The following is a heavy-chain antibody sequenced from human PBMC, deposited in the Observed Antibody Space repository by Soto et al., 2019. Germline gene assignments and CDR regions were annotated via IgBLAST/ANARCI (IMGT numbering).Heavy chain of an antibody. Sequence: QVQLVQSGAEVKKPGASVKVSFKASGYTFTNYGISWVRQAPGQGLEWMGWINTYNGNTNHAQKLQGRVTMTTDTSTSTAYMELRSLRSDDTAVYYCARGVGSGTYYNQYSWFDPWGQGTLVTVSS. CDR2: INTYNGNT. V-gene: IGHV1-18*01. J-gene: IGHJ5*02. CDR3: ARGVGSGTYYNQYSWFDP. D-gene: IGHD3-10*01. CDR1: GYTFTNYG.